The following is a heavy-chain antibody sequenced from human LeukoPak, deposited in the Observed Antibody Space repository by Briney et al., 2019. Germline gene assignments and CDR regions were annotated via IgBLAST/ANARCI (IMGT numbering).Heavy chain of an antibody. CDR2: IYTSGST. Sequence: SQTLSLTCTVSGGSISSGSYYWSWIRQPAGKGLEWIGRIYTSGSTNYNPSLKSRVTISVDTSKNQFSLKLSSVTAADTAVYYCAREGHTLTTVGAWGQGTLVTASS. J-gene: IGHJ5*02. CDR3: AREGHTLTTVGA. V-gene: IGHV4-61*02. D-gene: IGHD4-23*01. CDR1: GGSISSGSYY.